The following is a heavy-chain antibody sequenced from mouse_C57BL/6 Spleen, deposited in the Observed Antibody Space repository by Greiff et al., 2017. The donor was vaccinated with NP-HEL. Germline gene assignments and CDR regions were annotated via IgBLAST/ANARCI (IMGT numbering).Heavy chain of an antibody. CDR3: ARDYGDDAWFAY. CDR2: IDPSDSET. Sequence: QVQLQQPGAELVRPGSSVKLSCKASGYTFTSYWMHWVKQRPIQGLEWIGNIDPSDSETHYNQKFKDKATLTVDKSSSTAYMQLSSLTSEDSAVYYCARDYGDDAWFAYWGQGTLVTVSA. V-gene: IGHV1-52*01. D-gene: IGHD2-2*01. CDR1: GYTFTSYW. J-gene: IGHJ3*01.